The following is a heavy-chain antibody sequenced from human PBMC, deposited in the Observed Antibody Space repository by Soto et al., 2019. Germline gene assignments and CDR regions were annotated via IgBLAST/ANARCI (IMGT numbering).Heavy chain of an antibody. CDR2: INHSGST. CDR3: ASGAHTDTSCSHSY. D-gene: IGHD2-2*01. V-gene: IGHV4-34*01. Sequence: SETLSLTCAVYGGSFSGYYWSWIRQPPGKGLEWIGEINHSGSTNYNPSLKSRVTISVDTSKNQFSLKLSSVTAADTAVYYCASGAHTDTSCSHSYWGQGTLVTVSS. CDR1: GGSFSGYY. J-gene: IGHJ4*02.